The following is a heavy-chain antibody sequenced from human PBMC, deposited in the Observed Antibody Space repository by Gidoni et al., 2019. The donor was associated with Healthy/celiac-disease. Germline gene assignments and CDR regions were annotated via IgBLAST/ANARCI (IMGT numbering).Heavy chain of an antibody. CDR2: IYYSGST. D-gene: IGHD3-22*01. J-gene: IGHJ4*02. Sequence: QVQLQESGPGLVKPSQTLSLTCAVSGGSISSGGYYWSWIRQPPGKGLEWIGYIYYSGSTYYNPSLKSRVTISVDTSKNQFSLKLSSGTAADTAVYYCARGSGGYYDSSGYYIFDYWGQGTLVTVSS. CDR3: ARGSGGYYDSSGYYIFDY. CDR1: GGSISSGGYY. V-gene: IGHV4-30-4*01.